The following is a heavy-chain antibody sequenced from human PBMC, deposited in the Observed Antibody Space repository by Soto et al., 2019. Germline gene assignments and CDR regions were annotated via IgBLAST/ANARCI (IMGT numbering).Heavy chain of an antibody. Sequence: SETLSLTCAVSGYSISSGYYWGWIRQPPGKGLEWLGTTYYGASSYYNPSLRSRITILLDASTNQLSLKLSSVTAADTAVYFCVRVAGSASWYETDSWDQGILVTVSS. V-gene: IGHV4-38-2*01. CDR3: VRVAGSASWYETDS. D-gene: IGHD6-13*01. J-gene: IGHJ4*02. CDR2: TYYGASS. CDR1: GYSISSGYY.